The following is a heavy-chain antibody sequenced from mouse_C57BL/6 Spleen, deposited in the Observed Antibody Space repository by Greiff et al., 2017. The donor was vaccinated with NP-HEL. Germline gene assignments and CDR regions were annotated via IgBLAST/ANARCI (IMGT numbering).Heavy chain of an antibody. Sequence: VQLQQSGAELVRPGTSVKVSCKASGYAFTNYLIEWVKQRPGQGLEWIGVINPGSGGTNYNEKFKGKATLTADKSSSTAYMQLSSLTSEDSAVYFCARITTGPDVWGTGTTVTVSS. CDR1: GYAFTNYL. CDR2: INPGSGGT. V-gene: IGHV1-54*01. J-gene: IGHJ1*03. D-gene: IGHD1-1*01. CDR3: ARITTGPDV.